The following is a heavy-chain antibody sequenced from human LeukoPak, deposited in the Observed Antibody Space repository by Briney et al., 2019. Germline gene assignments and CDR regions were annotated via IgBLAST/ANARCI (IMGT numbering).Heavy chain of an antibody. CDR2: ISSSGSTI. V-gene: IGHV3-11*04. D-gene: IGHD3-10*01. CDR1: GFTFSDYY. CDR3: ARDSGGARFFNWFDP. J-gene: IGHJ5*02. Sequence: GGSLRLSCAASGFTFSDYYMSWIRQAPGKGLEWVSYISSSGSTIYYADSVKGRFTISRDNAKNSLFLQMNSLRAEDTALYYCARDSGGARFFNWFDPWGQGALVTVSS.